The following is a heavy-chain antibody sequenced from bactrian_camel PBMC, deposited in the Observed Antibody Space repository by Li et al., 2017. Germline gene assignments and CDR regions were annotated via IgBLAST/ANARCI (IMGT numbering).Heavy chain of an antibody. CDR2: MSKTHA. Sequence: HVQLVESGGGSVQPGGSLTLSCVGTETSYNWNCIGWFRQVPGKEREGVSYMSKTHALYANSVKGRFTITQDNANMYLQIHELKPEDTAIYYCAAVSSQRLCRWTEFDSWGQGTQVTVS. D-gene: IGHD4*01. CDR1: ETSYNWNC. V-gene: IGHV3S53*01. J-gene: IGHJ6*01. CDR3: AAVSSQRLCRWTEFDS.